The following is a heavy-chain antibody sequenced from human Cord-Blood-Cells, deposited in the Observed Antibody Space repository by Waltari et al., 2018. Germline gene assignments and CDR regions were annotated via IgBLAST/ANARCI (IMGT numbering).Heavy chain of an antibody. CDR2: IIPIFGTA. CDR3: ARELGIRHDAFDI. CDR1: GGTFSRYA. D-gene: IGHD7-27*01. J-gene: IGHJ3*02. V-gene: IGHV1-69*01. Sequence: QVQLVQSGAEVKKTGSWVMVSCKASGGTFSRYAISWVRQAPGQGLEWMGGIIPIFGTANYAQKFQGRVTITADEPTSTAYMELSSLRSEDTAVYYCARELGIRHDAFDIWGQGTMVTVSS.